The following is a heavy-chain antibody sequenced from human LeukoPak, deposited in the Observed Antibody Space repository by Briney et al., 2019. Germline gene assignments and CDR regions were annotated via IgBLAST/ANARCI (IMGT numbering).Heavy chain of an antibody. Sequence: GGSLRLSCAASGFTFSSYAMTWVRQAPGKGLEWVSGISGSGSTTYYADSAKGRFTISRDNLKNTLYLEMSSLRVEDTAIYYCAKNRRACSGGSCNSGVSEYFHHWGQGTQVTVSS. CDR3: AKNRRACSGGSCNSGVSEYFHH. D-gene: IGHD2-15*01. J-gene: IGHJ1*01. V-gene: IGHV3-23*01. CDR1: GFTFSSYA. CDR2: ISGSGSTT.